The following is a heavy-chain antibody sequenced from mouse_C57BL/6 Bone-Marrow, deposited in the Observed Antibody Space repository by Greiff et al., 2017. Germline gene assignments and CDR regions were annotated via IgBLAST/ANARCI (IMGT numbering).Heavy chain of an antibody. CDR1: GFNIKDDY. V-gene: IGHV14-4*01. D-gene: IGHD2-3*01. Sequence: EVNVVESGAELVRPGASVKLSCTASGFNIKDDYIHWVKQRPEQGLEWIGWIDSEIGDTEYVSKFQGKATITSDTSSNTAYLQLSSLTSEDTAVYYCSSVDGNYFDFWGQGTPLTVAS. CDR2: IDSEIGDT. CDR3: SSVDGNYFDF. J-gene: IGHJ2*01.